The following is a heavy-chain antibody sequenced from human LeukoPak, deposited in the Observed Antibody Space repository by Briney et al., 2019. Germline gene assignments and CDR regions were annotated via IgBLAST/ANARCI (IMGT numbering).Heavy chain of an antibody. CDR1: GFTFSAYT. J-gene: IGHJ5*02. V-gene: IGHV3-21*06. CDR2: VSSNSAYI. CDR3: AREGGRRRASNFDWFDP. D-gene: IGHD3-16*01. Sequence: GGSLRLSCAASGFTFSAYTMNWVRQAPGKGLEWVSAVSSNSAYIYYTDSLRGRFTISRDNAKSLLYLQINSLRADDTAVYYCAREGGRRRASNFDWFDPWGQGTLVTVSS.